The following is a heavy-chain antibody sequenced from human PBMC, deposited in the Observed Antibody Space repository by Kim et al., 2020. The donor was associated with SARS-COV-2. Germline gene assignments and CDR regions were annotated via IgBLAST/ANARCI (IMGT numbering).Heavy chain of an antibody. J-gene: IGHJ3*02. Sequence: YYADSVKGRFTISRDNSKNTLYLQMNSLRAEDTAVYYCAKAGYGDDAFDIWGQGTMVTVSS. D-gene: IGHD4-17*01. V-gene: IGHV3-23*01. CDR3: AKAGYGDDAFDI.